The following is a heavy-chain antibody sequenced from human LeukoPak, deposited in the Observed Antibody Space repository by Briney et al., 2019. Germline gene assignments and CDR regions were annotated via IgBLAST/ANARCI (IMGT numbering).Heavy chain of an antibody. Sequence: ASVTVSCKASGYTFTDYYMHWVRQAPGQGLEWMGWINPNSGGTNYAQKFQGRVTMTRDTSISTAYMELSRLRSDDTAVYYRARAPSNYMDVWGKGTTVTVSS. J-gene: IGHJ6*03. CDR3: ARAPSNYMDV. V-gene: IGHV1-2*02. CDR1: GYTFTDYY. CDR2: INPNSGGT.